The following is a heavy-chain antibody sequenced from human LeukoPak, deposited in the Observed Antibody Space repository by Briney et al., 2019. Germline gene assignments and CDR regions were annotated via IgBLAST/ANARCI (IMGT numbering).Heavy chain of an antibody. CDR2: ISSSSSYI. V-gene: IGHV3-21*01. Sequence: GGSLRLSCAASGFTFSSYSMDWVRQAPGKGLEWVSSISSSSSYIYYADSVKGRFTISRDNAKNSLYLQMNSLRAEDTAVYYCARAGSGWPLDYWGQGTLVTVSS. D-gene: IGHD6-19*01. CDR3: ARAGSGWPLDY. J-gene: IGHJ4*02. CDR1: GFTFSSYS.